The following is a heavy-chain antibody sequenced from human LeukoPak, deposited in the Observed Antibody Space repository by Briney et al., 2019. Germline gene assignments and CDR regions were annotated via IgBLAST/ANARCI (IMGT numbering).Heavy chain of an antibody. Sequence: SETLSLTCAVYGGSFSGYYWSWIRQPPGKGLEWIGEINHSGSTNYNPSLKSRVTISVDTSKNQFSLKLSSVTAADTAVYYCARVYRGYSYGHEDYWGQGTLVTVSS. CDR1: GGSFSGYY. D-gene: IGHD5-18*01. CDR2: INHSGST. V-gene: IGHV4-34*01. CDR3: ARVYRGYSYGHEDY. J-gene: IGHJ4*02.